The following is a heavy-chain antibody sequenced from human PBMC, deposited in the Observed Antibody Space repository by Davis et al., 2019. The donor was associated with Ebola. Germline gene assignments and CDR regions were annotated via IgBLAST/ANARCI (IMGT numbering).Heavy chain of an antibody. J-gene: IGHJ4*02. V-gene: IGHV1-8*02. CDR3: ARDLGVVTVTGDY. CDR2: MNPNSGNT. CDR1: GYTFTSYA. D-gene: IGHD2-21*02. Sequence: ASVKVSCKASGYTFTSYAMHWVRQAPGQRLEWMGWMNPNSGNTGYAQKFQGRVTMTRENSMSTAYMELRSLRSEDTAVYYCARDLGVVTVTGDYWGQGTLVTVSS.